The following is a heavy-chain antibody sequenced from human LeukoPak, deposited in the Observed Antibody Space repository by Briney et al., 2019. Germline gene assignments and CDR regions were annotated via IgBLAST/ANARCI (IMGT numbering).Heavy chain of an antibody. CDR2: IFPSGGEI. D-gene: IGHD2-2*03. J-gene: IGHJ4*02. Sequence: GGSLRLSCSASGFTFSTFAMIWVRQPPGKGLEWVSSIFPSGGEIHYADSVRGRSTISRDNSKNTLYLQMNSLRDEDTAVYYCAKDSHWILFDDWGQGTLVTVSS. V-gene: IGHV3-23*01. CDR1: GFTFSTFA. CDR3: AKDSHWILFDD.